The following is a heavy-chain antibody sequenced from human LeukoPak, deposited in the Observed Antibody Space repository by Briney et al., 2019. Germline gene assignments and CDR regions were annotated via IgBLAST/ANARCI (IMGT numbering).Heavy chain of an antibody. CDR3: ARLPYYYDSSGYYYIDY. CDR2: IYPGDSDT. Sequence: KPGESLKISCKGSGYSFTSYWIGWVRQMPGKGLEWMGIIYPGDSDTIYSPSFQGQVTISADKSISTAYLQWSSLKASDTAMYYCARLPYYYDSSGYYYIDYWGQGTLVTVSS. D-gene: IGHD3-22*01. J-gene: IGHJ4*02. CDR1: GYSFTSYW. V-gene: IGHV5-51*03.